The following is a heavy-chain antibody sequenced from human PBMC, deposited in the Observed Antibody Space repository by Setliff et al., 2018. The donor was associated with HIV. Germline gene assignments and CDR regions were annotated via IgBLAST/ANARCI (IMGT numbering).Heavy chain of an antibody. D-gene: IGHD3-10*01. CDR2: IYTSGST. CDR1: GGSISSGSYY. CDR3: ARSMKGTYHYGMDV. V-gene: IGHV4-61*02. Sequence: PSETLSLTCTVSGGSISSGSYYWSWIRQPAGKGLEWIGRIYTSGSTNYNPSLKSRVTISIDMSKNHFSLKLTSVTAAETAVYYCARSMKGTYHYGMDVWGQGTTVTVSS. J-gene: IGHJ6*02.